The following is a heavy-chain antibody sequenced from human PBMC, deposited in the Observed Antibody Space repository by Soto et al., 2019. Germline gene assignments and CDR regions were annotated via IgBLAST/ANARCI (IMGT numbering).Heavy chain of an antibody. V-gene: IGHV1-18*01. J-gene: IGHJ5*02. D-gene: IGHD3-10*01. CDR2: VSPYNGHT. CDR1: GYTFTSFG. Sequence: QDPLVQSGAEVKKPGASVKVSCKASGYTFTSFGIGWVRQAPGQGLEWLGWVSPYNGHTRYAQEVEGRVTMTTETSTSTAYMELRSLRSDATAVYYCARVTFGELSWFDPWGQGTLVTVSS. CDR3: ARVTFGELSWFDP.